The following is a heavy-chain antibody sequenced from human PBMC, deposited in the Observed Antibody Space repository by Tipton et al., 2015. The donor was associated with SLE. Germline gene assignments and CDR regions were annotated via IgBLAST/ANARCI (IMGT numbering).Heavy chain of an antibody. Sequence: SLRLSCAVSGFTFSDYWMSWVRQAPGKGLQWVANINQDGREKYYMDSVKGRFTISRDNAMKSLYLQMNSLRAEDTAVYYCARVERDYGGRSDAFDIWGQGTMVAVSS. CDR3: ARVERDYGGRSDAFDI. J-gene: IGHJ3*02. V-gene: IGHV3-7*01. CDR2: INQDGREK. CDR1: GFTFSDYW. D-gene: IGHD4-23*01.